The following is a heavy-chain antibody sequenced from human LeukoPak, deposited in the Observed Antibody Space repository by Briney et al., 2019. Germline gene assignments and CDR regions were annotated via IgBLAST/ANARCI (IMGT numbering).Heavy chain of an antibody. Sequence: GGSLRLSCAASGFTFNSYWTHWVRQAPGKGLVWVSRINSDGSSTSYADSVKGRFTISRDNSKNTLYLQMNSLRAEDTSVYYCAKARIAAAGLTFDYWGQGTLVTVSS. D-gene: IGHD6-13*01. CDR2: INSDGSST. CDR1: GFTFNSYW. J-gene: IGHJ4*02. CDR3: AKARIAAAGLTFDY. V-gene: IGHV3-74*01.